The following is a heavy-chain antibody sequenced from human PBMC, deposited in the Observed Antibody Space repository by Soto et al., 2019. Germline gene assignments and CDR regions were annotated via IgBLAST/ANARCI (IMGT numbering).Heavy chain of an antibody. CDR1: GYTFTNYG. CDR3: ARIPGDSTTWYYAFDI. V-gene: IGHV1-18*01. J-gene: IGHJ3*02. D-gene: IGHD6-13*01. CDR2: IITYSGNT. Sequence: QVQLVQSGPEVKKPGASVKVSCKAAGYTFTNYGITWVRQAPGQGLEWMGWIITYSGNTNYAQKLQDRVSLTADTSSSTAYMELRSLRSDDTAVYCCARIPGDSTTWYYAFDIWGQGTLVTVSS.